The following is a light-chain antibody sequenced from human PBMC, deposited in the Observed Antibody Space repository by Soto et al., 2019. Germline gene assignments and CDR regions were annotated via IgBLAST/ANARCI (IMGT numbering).Light chain of an antibody. CDR1: QVISTS. V-gene: IGKV1-9*01. CDR3: QQLFDSPIT. CDR2: AAS. J-gene: IGKJ5*01. Sequence: DIQLTQSPSFLSPSIGESVTITCRASQVISTSLAWYQVKPGKAPKLLIYAASTLESGVPSRFSATVSGTEFSLTITSLQPEDSATYSCQQLFDSPITFGQGTRVEIK.